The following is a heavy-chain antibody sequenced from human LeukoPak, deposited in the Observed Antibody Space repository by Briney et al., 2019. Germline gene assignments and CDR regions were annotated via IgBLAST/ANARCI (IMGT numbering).Heavy chain of an antibody. CDR2: INHSGST. J-gene: IGHJ4*02. Sequence: SETLSLTCAVYGGSFSGYYWSWIRQPPGKGLEWIGEINHSGSTNYNPSLKSRVTISVDTSKNQFSLKLSSVTAADTAVYYCARGRIHYDSTGYYYWGQGTLVTVSS. V-gene: IGHV4-34*01. D-gene: IGHD3-22*01. CDR3: ARGRIHYDSTGYYY. CDR1: GGSFSGYY.